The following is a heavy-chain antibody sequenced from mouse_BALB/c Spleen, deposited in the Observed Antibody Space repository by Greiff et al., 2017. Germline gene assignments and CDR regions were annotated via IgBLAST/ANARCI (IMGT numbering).Heavy chain of an antibody. V-gene: IGHV5-12-2*01. Sequence: EVMLVESGGGLVQPGGSLKLSCAASGFTFSSYTMSWVRQTPEKRLEWVAYISNGGGSTYYPDTVKGRFTISRDNAKNTLYLQMSSLKSEDTAMYYCARHRYDFYYAMDYWGQGTSVTVSS. CDR3: ARHRYDFYYAMDY. D-gene: IGHD2-14*01. CDR1: GFTFSSYT. J-gene: IGHJ4*01. CDR2: ISNGGGST.